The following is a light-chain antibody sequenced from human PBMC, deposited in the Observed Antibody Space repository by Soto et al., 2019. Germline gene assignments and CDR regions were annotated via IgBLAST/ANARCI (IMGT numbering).Light chain of an antibody. CDR2: GAS. V-gene: IGKV3-20*01. CDR1: QRISSSY. Sequence: EIVLTQSPGTLSLSPGDRATLSCRASQRISSSYLAWYQQRPGQAPRLLIYGASSRATGIPDRFSGSGSETDFTLTISRLEPEDFAVYYCQQYGSSSWTFGQGTKVDIK. J-gene: IGKJ1*01. CDR3: QQYGSSSWT.